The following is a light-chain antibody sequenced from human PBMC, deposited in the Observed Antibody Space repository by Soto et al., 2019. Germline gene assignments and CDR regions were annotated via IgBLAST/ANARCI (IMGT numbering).Light chain of an antibody. CDR1: QSVRDN. J-gene: IGKJ3*01. Sequence: EIAMTQSPATLSVSPGERATLSCRASQSVRDNLAWYQQKPGQAPRLLIYGASTRATGIPARFSGSGSETEFTLTISSLRSEDFAVYFCQHYDSWSPLLGPGTKVDIK. CDR2: GAS. CDR3: QHYDSWSPL. V-gene: IGKV3-15*01.